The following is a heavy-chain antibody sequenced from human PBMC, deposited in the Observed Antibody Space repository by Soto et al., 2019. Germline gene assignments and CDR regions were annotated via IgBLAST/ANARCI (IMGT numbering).Heavy chain of an antibody. CDR1: GYSFVSYW. Sequence: GESLKISCQGSGYSFVSYWIAWVRQMPGKGLEWMGSIYPGDSDTTNSPSFQGQVTMSVEKSITTVYLQWSSLKASDSAMYYCARTDGYEIEYWGQGTLVTVSS. CDR2: IYPGDSDT. CDR3: ARTDGYEIEY. V-gene: IGHV5-51*01. D-gene: IGHD2-21*01. J-gene: IGHJ4*02.